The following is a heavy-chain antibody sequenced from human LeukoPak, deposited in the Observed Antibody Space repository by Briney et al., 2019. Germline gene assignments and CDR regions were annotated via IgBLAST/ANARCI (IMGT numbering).Heavy chain of an antibody. J-gene: IGHJ6*03. CDR2: ISYGGCTK. CDR3: VRGGQCSGGSCYADYFYYYMDV. CDR1: GFSFSDYY. Sequence: GGSLRLSCAASGFSFSDYYINWIRQAPGNGLEWVSYISYGGCTKHYADSVKGRFTVSRDNAKNSVILQMNSLRDEDTAVYYCVRGGQCSGGSCYADYFYYYMDVWGKGTTVTVSS. V-gene: IGHV3-11*04. D-gene: IGHD2-15*01.